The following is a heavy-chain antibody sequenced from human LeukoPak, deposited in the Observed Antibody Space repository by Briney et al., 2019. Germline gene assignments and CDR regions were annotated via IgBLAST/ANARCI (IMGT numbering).Heavy chain of an antibody. Sequence: ASVKVSFKASGYTFTSYSISWVRQAPGQGLEWMGWINPYNGKTNYAQKLQDRVTMTTKTSTNTTYMELRSLRSDDAAVYYCARDSLRIEDYGDWADWFFDHWGRGTLLIVSS. CDR3: ARDSLRIEDYGDWADWFFDH. D-gene: IGHD4-17*01. CDR2: INPYNGKT. J-gene: IGHJ2*01. V-gene: IGHV1-18*01. CDR1: GYTFTSYS.